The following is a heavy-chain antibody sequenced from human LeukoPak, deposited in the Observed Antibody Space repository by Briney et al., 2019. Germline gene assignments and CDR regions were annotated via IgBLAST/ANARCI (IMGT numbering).Heavy chain of an antibody. V-gene: IGHV4-61*02. CDR1: GDSISSGDYY. D-gene: IGHD6-19*01. CDR3: ARVLMAVAGTRFDY. J-gene: IGHJ4*02. CDR2: IYTSGST. Sequence: SETLSLTCTVSGDSISSGDYYWSWIRQPAGKGLEWIGRIYTSGSTNYNPSLKSRVTMSVDTSKNQFSLKLSSVTAADTAVYCCARVLMAVAGTRFDYWGQGTLVTVSS.